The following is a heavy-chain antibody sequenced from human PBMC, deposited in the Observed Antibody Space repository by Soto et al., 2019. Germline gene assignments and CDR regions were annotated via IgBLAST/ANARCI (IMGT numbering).Heavy chain of an antibody. J-gene: IGHJ4*02. CDR1: GGSISSDTYY. D-gene: IGHD4-17*01. Sequence: QLQLQESGPGLVKPSETLSLTCTVSGGSISSDTYYWGWIRQSPGKGLEWIGSIYYSGTTYYNPSLERRVTVAVDTSPHQFSLKLNSVTAADTAVYYCASIYGPYYFDFWGQGTLVTVSS. CDR2: IYYSGTT. CDR3: ASIYGPYYFDF. V-gene: IGHV4-39*01.